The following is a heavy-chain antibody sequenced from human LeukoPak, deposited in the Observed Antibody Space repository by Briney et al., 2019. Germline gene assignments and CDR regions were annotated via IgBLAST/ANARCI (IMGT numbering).Heavy chain of an antibody. V-gene: IGHV3-23*01. J-gene: IGHJ4*02. CDR3: GKTTTGYSSGRNPAWPVDY. CDR2: IFGSGGSA. CDR1: GFTFSTSA. D-gene: IGHD6-19*01. Sequence: GGSLRLSCTASGFTFSTSAAYWARHPRGRGRGWGSGIFGSGGSAHYADSVKGRFTISRDKSQNTVYLQMNSLRAEDTAVYYCGKTTTGYSSGRNPAWPVDYWGQGTLVTVSS.